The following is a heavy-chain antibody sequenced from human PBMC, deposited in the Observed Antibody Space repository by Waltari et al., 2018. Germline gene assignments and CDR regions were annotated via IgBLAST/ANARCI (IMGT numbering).Heavy chain of an antibody. J-gene: IGHJ4*02. CDR1: GGTFSSYA. CDR2: IIPILGIA. CDR3: ARGSSSGGDFDY. D-gene: IGHD6-6*01. Sequence: QVQLVQSGAEVKKPGSSVKVSCKASGGTFSSYAIRWVRQAPGQGLEWMGGIIPILGIANYAQKFQGRVTITADESTSTAYMELSSLRSEDTAVYYCARGSSSGGDFDYWGQGTLVTVSS. V-gene: IGHV1-69*04.